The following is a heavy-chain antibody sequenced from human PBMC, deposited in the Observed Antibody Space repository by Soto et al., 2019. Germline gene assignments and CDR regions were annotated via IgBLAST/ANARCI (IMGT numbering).Heavy chain of an antibody. CDR1: GGSIRSNY. CDR3: ARNGTGTGFDC. D-gene: IGHD1-1*01. Sequence: QVQLQESGPELVKPSETLSLTCTVSGGSIRSNYWSWIRQPPGKGLEWIGSVYYVGSGNYNPSLKSRVTVVVDTSKNQFSLRLKSVTAADTAVYYCARNGTGTGFDCWGQGARVTVSS. CDR2: VYYVGSG. V-gene: IGHV4-59*01. J-gene: IGHJ4*02.